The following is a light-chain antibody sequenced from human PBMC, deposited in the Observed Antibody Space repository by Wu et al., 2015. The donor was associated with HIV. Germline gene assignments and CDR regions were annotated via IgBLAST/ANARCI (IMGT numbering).Light chain of an antibody. CDR3: HQYGFSPYS. Sequence: EIVLTQSPATLSLSPGERATLSCRASQSVSSYLAWYQQKPGQAPRLLIYDASNRATGIPARFSGSGSGTDFTLTISSLEPEDFAMYYCHQYGFSPYSFGQGTKLEI. V-gene: IGKV3-11*01. CDR1: QSVSSY. CDR2: DAS. J-gene: IGKJ2*03.